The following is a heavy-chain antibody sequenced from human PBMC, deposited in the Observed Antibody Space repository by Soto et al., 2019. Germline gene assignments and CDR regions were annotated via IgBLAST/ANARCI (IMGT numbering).Heavy chain of an antibody. CDR2: IKSKTDGGTT. CDR1: GGTFVNAC. V-gene: IGHV3-15*01. Sequence: FMRLRCTAAGGTFVNACGSWVRQAKGNGLEWVGRIKSKTDGGTTYYAAPVKGRFTISRDDSKNTLYLQMNSLKTEDTAVYYCTVVVVPAADYCSGGSCYSGYWGQGTLVTVSS. CDR3: TVVVVPAADYCSGGSCYSGY. J-gene: IGHJ4*02. D-gene: IGHD2-15*01.